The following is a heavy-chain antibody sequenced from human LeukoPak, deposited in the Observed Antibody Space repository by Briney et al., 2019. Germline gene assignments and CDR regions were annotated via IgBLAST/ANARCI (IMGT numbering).Heavy chain of an antibody. Sequence: SETLSLTCTVSGGSTSSGGYSWSWIRQPPGKGLEWIGYISYSGSTYYNPSLKSRVTMSLDTSKNQFSLKLSSVTAADTAVYYCAKMSTAEVCFDYWGQGTLVTVSS. CDR2: ISYSGST. CDR3: AKMSTAEVCFDY. J-gene: IGHJ4*02. V-gene: IGHV4-30-4*07. CDR1: GGSTSSGGYS. D-gene: IGHD5-24*01.